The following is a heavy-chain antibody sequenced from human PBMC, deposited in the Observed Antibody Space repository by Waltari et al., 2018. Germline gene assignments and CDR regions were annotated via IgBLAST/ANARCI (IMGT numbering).Heavy chain of an antibody. CDR1: GFTVISTH. Sequence: EVKLVESGGGLVHPGGSLRLSCAASGFTVISTHMSWVREAPGKGPEWVSSMYPVGSAYNSDSVEGSCTISVDISNNKGHLQMNRLRREDSATYYCATARDEHTAMVYFDNWGQGTLVSVSS. V-gene: IGHV3-66*01. D-gene: IGHD5-18*01. CDR3: ATARDEHTAMVYFDN. CDR2: MYPVGSA. J-gene: IGHJ4*02.